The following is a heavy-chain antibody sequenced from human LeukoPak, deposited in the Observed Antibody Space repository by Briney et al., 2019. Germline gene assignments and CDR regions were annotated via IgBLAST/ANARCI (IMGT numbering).Heavy chain of an antibody. CDR1: GGSIGGYY. CDR2: VYNSGRT. CDR3: ARLASRAGVLYFDY. J-gene: IGHJ4*02. Sequence: SETLSLTCTVSGGSIGGYYWSWIRQPPGKGLEWIGYVYNSGRTNYNPSLKSRVTISADPSKNQISLKLSSVTAADTAVYYCARLASRAGVLYFDYWGEGTLVSVSS. D-gene: IGHD3-3*02. V-gene: IGHV4-59*08.